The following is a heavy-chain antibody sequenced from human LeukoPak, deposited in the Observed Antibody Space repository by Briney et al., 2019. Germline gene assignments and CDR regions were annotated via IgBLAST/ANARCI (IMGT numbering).Heavy chain of an antibody. J-gene: IGHJ4*02. D-gene: IGHD5-12*01. CDR3: ASLRYSGYDFDFDY. V-gene: IGHV5-51*01. Sequence: GESLKISCKGSGYSFTSYWIAWVRQMPGKGLEWMGSIYPDDSDLRYSPSFQGQVTISADKSISTAYLQWSSLKASDTAMYYCASLRYSGYDFDFDYWGQGTLVTVSS. CDR1: GYSFTSYW. CDR2: IYPDDSDL.